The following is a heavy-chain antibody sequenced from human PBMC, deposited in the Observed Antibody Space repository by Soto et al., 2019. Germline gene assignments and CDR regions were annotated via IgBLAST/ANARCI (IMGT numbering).Heavy chain of an antibody. V-gene: IGHV1-2*04. CDR1: GYTLTELS. J-gene: IGHJ6*03. Sequence: ASVKVSCKVSGYTLTELSMHWVRQAPGKGLEWMGWINPNSGGTNYAQKFQGWVTMTRDTSISTAYMELSRLRSDDTAVYYCARDRHCSSTSCYASSYYMDVWGKGTTVTVSS. CDR2: INPNSGGT. CDR3: ARDRHCSSTSCYASSYYMDV. D-gene: IGHD2-2*01.